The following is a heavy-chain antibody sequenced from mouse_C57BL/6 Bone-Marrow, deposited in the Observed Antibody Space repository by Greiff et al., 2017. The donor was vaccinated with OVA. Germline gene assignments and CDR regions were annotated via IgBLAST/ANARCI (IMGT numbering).Heavy chain of an antibody. D-gene: IGHD1-1*01. J-gene: IGHJ3*01. CDR2: IYPGSGST. CDR1: GYTFTSYW. CDR3: ARRFGFHYYGSSYWFAY. V-gene: IGHV1-55*01. Sequence: QVQLQQPGAELVKPGASVKMSCKASGYTFTSYWITWVKQRPGPGLEWIGDIYPGSGSTNYNEQFKSKATLTVDTSSSTAYMQLSSLTSEDSAVYYCARRFGFHYYGSSYWFAYWGQGTLVTVSA.